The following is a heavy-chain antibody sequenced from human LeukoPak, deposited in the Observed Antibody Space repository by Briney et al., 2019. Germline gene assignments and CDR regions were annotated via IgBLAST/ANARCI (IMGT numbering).Heavy chain of an antibody. J-gene: IGHJ4*02. D-gene: IGHD3-22*01. CDR1: GGSFSGYY. CDR3: AKGDSSGYYFPHFDY. V-gene: IGHV4-34*01. Sequence: SETLSLTCAVYGGSFSGYYWSWIRQPPGKGLEWIGEINHSGSTNYNPSLKSRVTISVDTSKNQFSLKLSSVTAADAAVYYCAKGDSSGYYFPHFDYWGQGTLVTVSS. CDR2: INHSGST.